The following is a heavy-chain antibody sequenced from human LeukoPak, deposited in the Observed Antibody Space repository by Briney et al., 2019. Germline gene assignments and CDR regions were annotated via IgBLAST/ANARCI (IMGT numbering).Heavy chain of an antibody. Sequence: GASVTVSCKASGGTFSSYAISWVRQAPGQGLEWMGGIIPIFGTANYAQKFQGRVTITADESTSTAYMELSSLRSEDTAVYYCARGAAKSYYYGSGSTAYFDYWGQGTLVTVSS. J-gene: IGHJ4*02. D-gene: IGHD3-10*01. V-gene: IGHV1-69*13. CDR3: ARGAAKSYYYGSGSTAYFDY. CDR1: GGTFSSYA. CDR2: IIPIFGTA.